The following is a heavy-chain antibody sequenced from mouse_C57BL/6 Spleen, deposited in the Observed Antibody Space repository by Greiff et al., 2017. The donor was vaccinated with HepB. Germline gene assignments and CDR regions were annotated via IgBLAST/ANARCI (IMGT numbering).Heavy chain of an antibody. V-gene: IGHV1-26*01. D-gene: IGHD1-1*01. Sequence: EVQLQQSGPELVKPGASVKISCKASGYTFTDYYMNWVKQSHGKSLEWIGDINPNNGGTSYNQKFKGKATLTVDKSSSTAYMELRSLTSEDSAVYYCARTKVSNTVVPDYWGQGTTLTVSS. CDR3: ARTKVSNTVVPDY. J-gene: IGHJ2*01. CDR2: INPNNGGT. CDR1: GYTFTDYY.